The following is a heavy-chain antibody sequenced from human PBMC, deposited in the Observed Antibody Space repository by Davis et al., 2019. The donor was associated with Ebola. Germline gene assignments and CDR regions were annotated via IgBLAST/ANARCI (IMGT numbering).Heavy chain of an antibody. CDR2: LGLSADT. D-gene: IGHD6-19*01. CDR3: AKDTSNVWFDV. CDR1: GFTFSDYY. Sequence: GESLKISCAASGFTFSDYYMNWFRRATGKGLEWVSTLGLSADTYYADSVKGRFTISRDNSKNTLYLQMNGLRVEDTDIYYCAKDTSNVWFDVWGQGTMVTVAS. V-gene: IGHV3-23*01. J-gene: IGHJ3*01.